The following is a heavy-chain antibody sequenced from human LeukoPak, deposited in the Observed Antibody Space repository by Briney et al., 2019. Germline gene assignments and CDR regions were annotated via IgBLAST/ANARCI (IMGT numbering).Heavy chain of an antibody. CDR2: IIPILGIA. V-gene: IGHV1-69*04. Sequence: SVKVSCKASGYTFTGYYIHWVRQAPGQGLEWMGRIIPILGIANYAQKFQGRVTITADKSTSTAYMELSSLRSEDTAVYYCARDHGSVDAFDIWGQGTMVTVSS. CDR3: ARDHGSVDAFDI. J-gene: IGHJ3*02. CDR1: GYTFTGYY.